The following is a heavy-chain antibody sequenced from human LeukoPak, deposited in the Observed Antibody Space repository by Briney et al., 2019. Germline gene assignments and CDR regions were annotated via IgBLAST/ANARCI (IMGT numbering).Heavy chain of an antibody. CDR3: AREYDFWTGRDSSKGWLDP. Sequence: ASVKVSCKASGYTFTSYGISWVRQAPGQGLEWMGWISAYNGNTNYAQKLQGRVTMATDTSTSTAYMELRSLRSDDTAVYYCAREYDFWTGRDSSKGWLDPWGPGILVAVSS. CDR2: ISAYNGNT. J-gene: IGHJ5*02. D-gene: IGHD3-3*01. CDR1: GYTFTSYG. V-gene: IGHV1-18*01.